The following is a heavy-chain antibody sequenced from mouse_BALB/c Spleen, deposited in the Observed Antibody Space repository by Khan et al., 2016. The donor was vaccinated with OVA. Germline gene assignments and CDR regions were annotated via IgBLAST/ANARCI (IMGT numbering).Heavy chain of an antibody. J-gene: IGHJ2*01. CDR3: ARVYGGDFDY. D-gene: IGHD1-1*01. CDR1: GYSITTDYA. CDR2: ISYSGNT. V-gene: IGHV3-2*02. Sequence: EVQLVESGPGLVKPSQSLSLTCTVTGYSITTDYAWNWIRQFPGNKLEWMGYISYSGNTKYSPSLKSRISITRDTSKNQFFLQLKSVTTEDTARYYCARVYGGDFDYWGQGTTLTVSS.